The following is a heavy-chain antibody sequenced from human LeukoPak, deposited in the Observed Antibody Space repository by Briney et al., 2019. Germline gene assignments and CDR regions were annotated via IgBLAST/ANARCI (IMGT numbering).Heavy chain of an antibody. Sequence: SETLSLTCTVSGGSISSHYWTWIRQSPVKGLEWIGDISDSGSTSYNPSLKSRVTISIDTSKNQFSLKLSSVTAADTAVYYCGRDALVGYFSYYYMDVWGKGTTVTVSS. D-gene: IGHD2-15*01. CDR3: GRDALVGYFSYYYMDV. CDR1: GGSISSHY. V-gene: IGHV4-59*11. CDR2: ISDSGST. J-gene: IGHJ6*03.